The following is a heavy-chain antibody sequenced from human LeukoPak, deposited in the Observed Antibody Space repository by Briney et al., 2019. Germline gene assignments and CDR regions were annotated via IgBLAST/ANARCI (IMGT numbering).Heavy chain of an antibody. CDR1: GFTFSSYA. CDR3: AAFDFWSDYRG. J-gene: IGHJ4*02. Sequence: GGSLRLSCAASGFTFSSYAMHWVRQAPGKGLEWVAVISDDGINKYYADPVKGRFTISRDNSKNTLYLEMSSLRAEDTAVYYCAAFDFWSDYRGWGQGTLVTVSP. V-gene: IGHV3-30*04. CDR2: ISDDGINK. D-gene: IGHD3-3*01.